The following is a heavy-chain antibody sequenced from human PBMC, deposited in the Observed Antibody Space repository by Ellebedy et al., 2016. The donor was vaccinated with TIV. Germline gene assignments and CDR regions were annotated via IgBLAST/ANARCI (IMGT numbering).Heavy chain of an antibody. CDR2: VYPEDSDT. CDR3: ARHSTPYSGYDTDFDF. V-gene: IGHV5-51*01. CDR1: GYTFTGYW. Sequence: GESLKISCKGSGYTFTGYWIGWVRQMPGKGLEWIGIVYPEDSDTRYSPSFQGQVTISAANYISTAYLQWSSLKASDTATYYCARHSTPYSGYDTDFDFWGQGTLVTVSS. J-gene: IGHJ4*02. D-gene: IGHD5-12*01.